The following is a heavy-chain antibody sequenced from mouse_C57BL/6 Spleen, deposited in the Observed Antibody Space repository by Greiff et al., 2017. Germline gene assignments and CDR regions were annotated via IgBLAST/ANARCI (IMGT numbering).Heavy chain of an antibody. CDR1: GYTFTDYY. D-gene: IGHD4-1*01. V-gene: IGHV1-26*01. Sequence: VQLQQSGPELVKPGASVKISCKASGYTFTDYYMNWVKQSHGKSLEWIGDINPNYGGTSYNQKFKGKATLTVDKSSSTAYMELRSLTSEDSAVYYSTNWPGWDGVWGTGTTLTVSS. CDR2: INPNYGGT. CDR3: TNWPGWDGV. J-gene: IGHJ1*03.